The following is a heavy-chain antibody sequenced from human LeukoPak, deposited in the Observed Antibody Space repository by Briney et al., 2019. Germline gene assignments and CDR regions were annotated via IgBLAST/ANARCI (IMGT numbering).Heavy chain of an antibody. CDR1: GDSISSYY. Sequence: SETLSLTCAVSGDSISSYYWSWIRQPSGKGLEYIGYIYSSGSTNYNPSLKSRVTISVDTPKNQFSLKLSSVTAADTAVYYCVRRAVAENYFDYWGQGILVTVSS. CDR2: IYSSGST. CDR3: VRRAVAENYFDY. J-gene: IGHJ4*02. V-gene: IGHV4-59*08. D-gene: IGHD6-19*01.